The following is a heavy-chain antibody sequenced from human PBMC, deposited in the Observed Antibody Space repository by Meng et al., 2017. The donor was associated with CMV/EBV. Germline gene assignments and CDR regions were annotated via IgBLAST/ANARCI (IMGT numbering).Heavy chain of an antibody. Sequence: GESLKISCAASGFTFSGSAMHWVRQASGKGLEWVGRIRSKANSYATAYAASVKGRFTISRDDSKNTAYLQMNSLKTEDTAVYYCTRPTLWSGYYSGYWGQGTRVTVSS. D-gene: IGHD3-3*01. CDR3: TRPTLWSGYYSGY. J-gene: IGHJ4*02. V-gene: IGHV3-73*01. CDR1: GFTFSGSA. CDR2: IRSKANSYAT.